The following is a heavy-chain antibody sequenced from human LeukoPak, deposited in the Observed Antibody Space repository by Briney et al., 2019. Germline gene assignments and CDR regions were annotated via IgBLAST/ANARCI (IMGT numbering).Heavy chain of an antibody. CDR3: ARTIEMATISYFDY. J-gene: IGHJ4*02. CDR2: INWNGGST. V-gene: IGHV3-20*04. D-gene: IGHD5-24*01. Sequence: GGSLRLSCAASGFTFDDFAMGWVRQAPGKRLEWVSTINWNGGSTVYADSVKGRFTISRDNAKNSLYLQMNSLRAGDTAVYYCARTIEMATISYFDYWGQGTLVTVSS. CDR1: GFTFDDFA.